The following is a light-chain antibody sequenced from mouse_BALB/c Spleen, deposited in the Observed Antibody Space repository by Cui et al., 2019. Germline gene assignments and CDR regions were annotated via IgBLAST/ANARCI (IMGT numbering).Light chain of an antibody. CDR3: QQWSGYPFT. J-gene: IGKJ2*01. CDR1: SSVSSSY. CDR2: RTS. V-gene: IGKV4-58*01. Sequence: ENVLTQSPAIMAASLGQKVTMTCSASSSVSSSYLHWYQQKSGPSPKPLIHRTSNLASGVPARFSGSGSGTSYSLTISSVEAEDDATYYCQQWSGYPFTFGGGTKLEIK.